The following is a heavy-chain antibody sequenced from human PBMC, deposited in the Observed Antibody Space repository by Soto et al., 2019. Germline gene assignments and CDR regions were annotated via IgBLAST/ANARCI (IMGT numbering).Heavy chain of an antibody. V-gene: IGHV4-31*03. CDR3: ARFLDIVVVPEMLWFDP. J-gene: IGHJ5*02. CDR2: IYYSGST. CDR1: GGSISSGGYY. D-gene: IGHD2-2*01. Sequence: SETLSLTCTVSGGSISSGGYYWSWIRQHPGKGLEWIGYIYYSGSTYYNPSLKSRVTISVDTSKNQFSLKLSSVTAADTAVYYCARFLDIVVVPEMLWFDPWGQGTLVTVSS.